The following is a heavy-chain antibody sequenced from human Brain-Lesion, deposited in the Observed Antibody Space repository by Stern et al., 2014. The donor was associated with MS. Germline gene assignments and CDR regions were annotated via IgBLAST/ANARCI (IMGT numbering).Heavy chain of an antibody. CDR2: LYHSGST. J-gene: IGHJ4*02. CDR3: ARVSREVLLPRFYFDY. D-gene: IGHD3-3*01. Sequence: QVQLQESGPGLVKPSQTLSLTCTVSGGSISSGNYYWSWIRQPPGKGLEWIGSLYHSGSTYYNPPLKSRVTTSITTSKNTLSLTRSSVTAADTAVYYCARVSREVLLPRFYFDYWGQGTLVTVSS. V-gene: IGHV4-31*03. CDR1: GGSISSGNYY.